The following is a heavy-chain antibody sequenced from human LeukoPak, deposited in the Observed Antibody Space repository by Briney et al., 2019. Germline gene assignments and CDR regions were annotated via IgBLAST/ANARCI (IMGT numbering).Heavy chain of an antibody. Sequence: PSQTLSLTCTVSGGSISSGDYYWSWIRQPPGKGLEWLGYIYYSGSTYYNPSLKSRVTISVDTSKNQFSLKLSSVTAADTAVYYCARPAAGFGPDAFDIWGQGTMVTVSS. D-gene: IGHD3-10*01. CDR2: IYYSGST. V-gene: IGHV4-30-4*01. CDR3: ARPAAGFGPDAFDI. J-gene: IGHJ3*02. CDR1: GGSISSGDYY.